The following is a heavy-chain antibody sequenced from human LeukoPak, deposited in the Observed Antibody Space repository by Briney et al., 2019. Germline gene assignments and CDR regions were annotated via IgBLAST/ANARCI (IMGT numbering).Heavy chain of an antibody. CDR1: GYTFTNCG. CDR2: ISAYNGNT. CDR3: ARYYDSSAYYEAY. J-gene: IGHJ4*02. V-gene: IGHV1-18*01. D-gene: IGHD3-22*01. Sequence: ASVKVSCKASGYTFTNCGINWVRQAPGQGPEWMGWISAYNGNTKYAQKLQGRVTMTTDTSTSTAYMEVRNLTSDDTAVYYCARYYDSSAYYEAYWGQGTLVTVSS.